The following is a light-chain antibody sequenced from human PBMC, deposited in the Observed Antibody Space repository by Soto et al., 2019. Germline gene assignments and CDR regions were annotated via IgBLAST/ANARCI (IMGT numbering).Light chain of an antibody. V-gene: IGKV2-30*01. Sequence: DVVMPQSPLSLPVTLGPPASISCRSSQSLVYSDGDTYLNWFQQRPGQSPRRIIYKVSDRDSGVPDRFSGSGSGTDFTLKISRVEAEEVGVDYCMQGTHWPYTFGQGTNLEIK. CDR1: QSLVYSDGDTY. CDR3: MQGTHWPYT. J-gene: IGKJ2*01. CDR2: KVS.